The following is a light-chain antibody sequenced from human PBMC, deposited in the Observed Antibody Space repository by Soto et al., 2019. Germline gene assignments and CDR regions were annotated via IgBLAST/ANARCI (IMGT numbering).Light chain of an antibody. J-gene: IGKJ1*01. CDR1: QTISTW. CDR3: QQYHTYSWT. Sequence: DIQVTQSPPTLSASVGDRVTITCRASQTISTWMAWYQQKPGKAPKLLVYDASTLQSGVASRFSGSGSGTEFALTISSLQPDDFATYYCQQYHTYSWTFGPGTKVDI. CDR2: DAS. V-gene: IGKV1-5*01.